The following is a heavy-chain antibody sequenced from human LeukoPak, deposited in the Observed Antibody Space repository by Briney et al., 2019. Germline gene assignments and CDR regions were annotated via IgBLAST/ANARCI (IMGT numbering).Heavy chain of an antibody. V-gene: IGHV1-69*04. CDR1: GGTFSSYA. CDR2: IIPILGIA. Sequence: SVKVSCKASGGTFSSYAISWVRQAPGQGFEWMGRIIPILGIANYAQKFQGRVTITADKSTSTAYMELSSLRSEDTAVYYCASYEWFGELERIYYYYGMDVWGQGTTVTVSS. CDR3: ASYEWFGELERIYYYYGMDV. J-gene: IGHJ6*02. D-gene: IGHD3-10*01.